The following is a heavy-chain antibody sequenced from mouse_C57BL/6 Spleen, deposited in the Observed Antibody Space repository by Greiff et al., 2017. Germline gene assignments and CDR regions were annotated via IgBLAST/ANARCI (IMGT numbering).Heavy chain of an antibody. CDR3: ARYRTGFFAY. CDR2: IRNKANGYTT. D-gene: IGHD4-1*01. Sequence: EVMLVESGGGLVQPGGSLSLSCAASGFTFTDYYMSWVRQPPGKALEWLGFIRNKANGYTTEYSASVKGRFTISRDNSQSILYLQMNALRAEDSATYYCARYRTGFFAYWGQGTLVTVSA. CDR1: GFTFTDYY. J-gene: IGHJ3*01. V-gene: IGHV7-3*01.